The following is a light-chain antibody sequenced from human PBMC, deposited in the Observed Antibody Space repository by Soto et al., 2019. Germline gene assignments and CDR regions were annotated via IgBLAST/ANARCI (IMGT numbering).Light chain of an antibody. CDR3: CSYAASRTYV. CDR2: EVN. Sequence: SVLTQHASVSGSPGQSIGISCTGTSSDVGNYNFVSWFQQHPGKAPKFMIYEVNKRPSGVSTRFSGSKSGNTASLTISGLQADDEADYYCCSYAASRTYVFGTGTKVTVL. CDR1: SSDVGNYNF. J-gene: IGLJ1*01. V-gene: IGLV2-23*02.